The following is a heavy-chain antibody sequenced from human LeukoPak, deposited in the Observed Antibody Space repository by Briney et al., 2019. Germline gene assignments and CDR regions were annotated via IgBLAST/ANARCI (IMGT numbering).Heavy chain of an antibody. CDR2: ISYDGSNK. CDR3: ARETYSVYGDYLYYFDY. J-gene: IGHJ4*02. D-gene: IGHD4-17*01. CDR1: GFTFSSYA. Sequence: GGSLRLCCAASGFTFSSYAMHWVRQAPGKGLEWVAVISYDGSNKYYADSVKGRFTISRDNSKNTLYLQMNSLRAEDTAVYYCARETYSVYGDYLYYFDYWGQGTLVTVSS. V-gene: IGHV3-30-3*01.